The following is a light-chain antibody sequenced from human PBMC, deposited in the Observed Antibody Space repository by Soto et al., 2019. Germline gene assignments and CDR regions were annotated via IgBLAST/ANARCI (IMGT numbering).Light chain of an antibody. Sequence: EVVLTQSPGTLSLSPGERVTISCRASQSVASRYLAWYQQKPGRAPRLLFYSAASKATGIPDRFSGSGSGTDFTLTISRLEPEDFAVYYCHHFGSLPETFGQGTNVE. V-gene: IGKV3-20*01. J-gene: IGKJ1*01. CDR3: HHFGSLPET. CDR1: QSVASRY. CDR2: SAA.